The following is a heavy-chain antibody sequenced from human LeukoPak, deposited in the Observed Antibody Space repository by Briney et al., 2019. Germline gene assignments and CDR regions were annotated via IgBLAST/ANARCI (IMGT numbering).Heavy chain of an antibody. Sequence: SCKVSGYTLTELSMHWVRQAPGKGLEWVSSISSSSTYIYYADSVKGRFTISRDNAKNSLYLQMNSLRAEDTAVYYCARDLLSMVVPAAISSYWGQGTLVTVSS. CDR1: GYTLTELS. CDR3: ARDLLSMVVPAAISSY. D-gene: IGHD2-2*02. CDR2: ISSSSTYI. V-gene: IGHV3-21*01. J-gene: IGHJ4*02.